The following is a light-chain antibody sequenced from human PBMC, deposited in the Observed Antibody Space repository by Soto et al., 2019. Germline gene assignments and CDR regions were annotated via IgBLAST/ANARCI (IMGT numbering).Light chain of an antibody. CDR3: QQYNDWPLT. CDR2: GAS. V-gene: IGKV3-20*01. Sequence: EIVLTQSPGTLSLSPGERATLSCRASQSVSSSNLAWYQQIPGQAPRLLIYGASSRATGIPDRFSGRGSGTDFTLTISRLEPEDFALYYCQQYNDWPLTFGQGTKVDIK. J-gene: IGKJ1*01. CDR1: QSVSSSN.